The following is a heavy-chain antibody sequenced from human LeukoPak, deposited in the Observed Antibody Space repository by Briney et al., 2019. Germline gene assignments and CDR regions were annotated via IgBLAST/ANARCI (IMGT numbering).Heavy chain of an antibody. Sequence: SETLSLTCTVSGGSISSYYWSWIRQPAGKGLESIGHISTSGSTNYNPSLKSRVTFSVDTSKNQFSLRLSSVTAADTAIYYCARGYSYGYNYWGQGTLVTVSS. D-gene: IGHD5-18*01. CDR1: GGSISSYY. J-gene: IGHJ4*02. CDR2: ISTSGST. V-gene: IGHV4-4*07. CDR3: ARGYSYGYNY.